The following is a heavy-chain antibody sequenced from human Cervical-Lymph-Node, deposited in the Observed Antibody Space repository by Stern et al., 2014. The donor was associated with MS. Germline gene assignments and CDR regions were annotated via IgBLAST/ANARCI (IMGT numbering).Heavy chain of an antibody. D-gene: IGHD1-26*01. CDR3: ARGLGATAFDF. CDR1: GYTFTDYY. V-gene: IGHV1-2*06. Sequence: QVQLVQSGAEMEKPGASVKVSCKVSGYTFTDYYFHWVRQAPGQGLEWMGRIYPTSGDTINPQKFQGRIIMTRDTSISTLYMELNSLRPDDTAVYYCARGLGATAFDFWGQGTLVTVSS. J-gene: IGHJ4*02. CDR2: IYPTSGDT.